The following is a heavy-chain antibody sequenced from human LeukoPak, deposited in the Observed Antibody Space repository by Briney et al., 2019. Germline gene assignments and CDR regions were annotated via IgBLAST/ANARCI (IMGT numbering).Heavy chain of an antibody. CDR3: ARVVNDYVYYFDY. D-gene: IGHD4-17*01. Sequence: PSETLSLTCTVSGGSISSPSYYWGWIRQPPGKGLEWIVSLYYSGSTYYNPSLKSRVTISVDTSKNQFSLNLSSVTAADTAVYYCARVVNDYVYYFDYWGQGTLVTVSS. V-gene: IGHV4-39*07. J-gene: IGHJ4*02. CDR2: LYYSGST. CDR1: GGSISSPSYY.